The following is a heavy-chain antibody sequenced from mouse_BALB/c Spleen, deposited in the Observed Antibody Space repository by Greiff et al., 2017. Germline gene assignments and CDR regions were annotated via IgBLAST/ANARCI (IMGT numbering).Heavy chain of an antibody. J-gene: IGHJ1*01. CDR1: GYSITSGYY. D-gene: IGHD1-2*01. CDR3: ARGPLLRPWYFDV. V-gene: IGHV3-6*02. CDR2: ISYDGSN. Sequence: EVKVEESGPGLVKPSQSLSLTCSVTGYSITSGYYWNWIRQFPGNKLEWMGYISYDGSNNYNPSLKNRISITRDTSKNQFFLKLNSVTTEDTATYYCARGPLLRPWYFDVWGAGTTVTVSS.